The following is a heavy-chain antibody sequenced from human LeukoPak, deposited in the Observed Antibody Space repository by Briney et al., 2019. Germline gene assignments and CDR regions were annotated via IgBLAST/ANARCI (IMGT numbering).Heavy chain of an antibody. CDR1: GGSISSSSFY. J-gene: IGHJ4*02. Sequence: SETLSLTCAVSGGSISSSSFYWGWIRQPPGKGLEWIGTIYYTGNTYYNPSLKSRVTISVDTSKNQFSLKLSSVTAADTAVYYCARRSGGFGELWAPVDYWGQGTLVTVSS. D-gene: IGHD3-10*01. CDR2: IYYTGNT. V-gene: IGHV4-39*01. CDR3: ARRSGGFGELWAPVDY.